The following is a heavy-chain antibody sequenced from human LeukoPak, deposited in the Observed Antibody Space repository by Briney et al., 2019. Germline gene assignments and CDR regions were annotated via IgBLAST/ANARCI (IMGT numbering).Heavy chain of an antibody. Sequence: GGSLRLSCAASGFTFSSYTMSWVRQAPGKGLEWVSGISGSGSGTYYADSVKGRFTISRDNAKNTVYLQMHSLRAEDTAVYYCVSGYCSSTTCYRGAYWGQGTLVTVSS. J-gene: IGHJ4*02. V-gene: IGHV3-23*01. CDR1: GFTFSSYT. D-gene: IGHD2-2*03. CDR3: VSGYCSSTTCYRGAY. CDR2: ISGSGSGT.